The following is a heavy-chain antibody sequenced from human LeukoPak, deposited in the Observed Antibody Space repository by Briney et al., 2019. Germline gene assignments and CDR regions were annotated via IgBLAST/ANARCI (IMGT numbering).Heavy chain of an antibody. J-gene: IGHJ6*03. V-gene: IGHV4-4*07. D-gene: IGHD5-12*01. Sequence: SETLSLTCTVSGGSISSYYWSWIRQPAGKGLEWIGRIYTSGSTNYNPSLKSRVTMSVDTSKNQFSLKLSSVTAADTAVYYCAREGAVRFDSGYEFYYYYYMDVWGKGTTVTISS. CDR1: GGSISSYY. CDR2: IYTSGST. CDR3: AREGAVRFDSGYEFYYYYYMDV.